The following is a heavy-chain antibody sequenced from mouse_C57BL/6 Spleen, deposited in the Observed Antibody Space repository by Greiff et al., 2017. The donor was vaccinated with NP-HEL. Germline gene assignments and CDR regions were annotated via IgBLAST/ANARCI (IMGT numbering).Heavy chain of an antibody. Sequence: VKVVESDAELVKPGASVKISCTVSGYTFTDHTIHWMKQRPEQGLEWIGYIYPRDGSTKYNEKFKGKATLTADKSSSTAYMQLNSLTCEDSAVYFFARKTGTCSYYFDYWGQGTTLTVSS. CDR1: GYTFTDHT. D-gene: IGHD4-1*01. CDR2: IYPRDGST. V-gene: IGHV1-78*01. J-gene: IGHJ2*01. CDR3: ARKTGTCSYYFDY.